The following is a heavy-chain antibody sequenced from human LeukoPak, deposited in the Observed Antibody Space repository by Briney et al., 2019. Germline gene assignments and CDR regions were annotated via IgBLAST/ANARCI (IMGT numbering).Heavy chain of an antibody. Sequence: SQILSLTCAISGDSVSNNSAAWNWIRQSPSRGLEWLGRTFYRSKWYNDYAASVKSRITINPDTSKNQFSLQLSSVTPEDTAVYYCASWCGGDCYSPFFDYWGQGTLVTVSS. CDR3: ASWCGGDCYSPFFDY. CDR2: TFYRSKWYN. V-gene: IGHV6-1*01. D-gene: IGHD2-21*02. J-gene: IGHJ4*02. CDR1: GDSVSNNSAA.